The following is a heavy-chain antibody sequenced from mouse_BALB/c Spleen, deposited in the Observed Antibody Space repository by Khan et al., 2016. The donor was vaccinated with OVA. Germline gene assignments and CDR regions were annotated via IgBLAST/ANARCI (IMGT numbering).Heavy chain of an antibody. CDR1: GYTFTDFA. J-gene: IGHJ3*01. Sequence: QVRLQQSGAELVRPGDSLKISCKGSGYTFTDFAMHWVKQSHAKTLEWIGVISSYYGVPDYNQKFEGKATMTVNRSSSTAYLQFVRLTSEDSAISYCTRREKFAYWGHGTLITVS. V-gene: IGHV1S137*01. CDR3: TRREKFAY. CDR2: ISSYYGVP.